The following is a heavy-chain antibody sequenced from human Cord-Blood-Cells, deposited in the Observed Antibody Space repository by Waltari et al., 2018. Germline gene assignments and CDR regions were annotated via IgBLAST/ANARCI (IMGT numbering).Heavy chain of an antibody. CDR1: GFTVSSNY. J-gene: IGHJ4*02. Sequence: EVQLVESGGGLIQPGGSLRLSCAASGFTVSSNYMSWVRQAPGKGLEWVSVIYSGGSTYYADSVKGRFTISRENSKNTLYLQMNSLRAEDTAVYYCARVLYSSSWYTDYWGQGTLVTVSS. V-gene: IGHV3-53*01. CDR3: ARVLYSSSWYTDY. CDR2: IYSGGST. D-gene: IGHD6-13*01.